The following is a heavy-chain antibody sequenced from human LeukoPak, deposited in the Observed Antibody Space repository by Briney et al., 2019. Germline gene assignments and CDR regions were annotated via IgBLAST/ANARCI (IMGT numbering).Heavy chain of an antibody. CDR1: GFTFSNYN. CDR2: ISTSGRAI. Sequence: GGSLRLSCAASGFTFSNYNINWVRQAPGKGLEWVSYISTSGRAIFYADSVKGRFTISRDNAKNSLFLQMNSLRDEDTAVYYCARVPLYDRSGYYFDYRGLGTLVTVSS. CDR3: ARVPLYDRSGYYFDY. V-gene: IGHV3-48*02. D-gene: IGHD3-22*01. J-gene: IGHJ4*02.